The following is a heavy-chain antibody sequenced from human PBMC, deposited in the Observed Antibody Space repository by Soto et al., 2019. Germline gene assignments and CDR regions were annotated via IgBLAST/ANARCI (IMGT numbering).Heavy chain of an antibody. Sequence: QVQLVESGGGVVQPGRSLRLSCAASGFTFSSYVMHWVRQAPGKGMEWVAVICYDGSNKYYEDSVKGRFNISRDNSKNTLYLQMNSLRAEDTAVYYCARAESSSWYNWFAPWSKSTLVIVSS. CDR3: ARAESSSWYNWFAP. CDR2: ICYDGSNK. CDR1: GFTFSSYV. D-gene: IGHD6-13*01. J-gene: IGHJ5*02. V-gene: IGHV3-33*01.